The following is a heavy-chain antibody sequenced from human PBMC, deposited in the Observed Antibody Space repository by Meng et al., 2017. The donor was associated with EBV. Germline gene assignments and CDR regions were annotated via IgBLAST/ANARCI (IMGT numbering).Heavy chain of an antibody. V-gene: IGHV4-61*01. J-gene: IGHJ4*02. CDR2: IYDGGTT. CDR1: GASGSGGTYH. CDR3: AKSRSSTPGVVDY. D-gene: IGHD3-10*01. Sequence: QVRVQESGAGLVKPSETLSLTCTGSGASGSGGTYHWSWIRQPPGKELEWIGYIYDGGTTIYNPSLKSRVTILVDASKNQFSLKLSSVTTADTAVYYCAKSRSSTPGVVDYWGQGTLVTVSS.